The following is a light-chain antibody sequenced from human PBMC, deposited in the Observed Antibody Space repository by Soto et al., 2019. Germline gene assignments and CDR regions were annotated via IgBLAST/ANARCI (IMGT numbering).Light chain of an antibody. CDR3: QHYNNWPRT. CDR1: QTISSW. Sequence: DIQMTQSPSTLSGSVGDRVTITCRASQTISSWLAWYQQKPGKAPKLLIYKASTLKSGVPSRFSGSGSGTEFTLTISSLQPDDFAVYFCQHYNNWPRTFGGGTKVEIK. J-gene: IGKJ4*01. V-gene: IGKV1-5*03. CDR2: KAS.